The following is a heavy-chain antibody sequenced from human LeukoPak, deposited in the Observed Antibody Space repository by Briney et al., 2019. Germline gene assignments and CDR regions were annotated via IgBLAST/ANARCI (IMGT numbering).Heavy chain of an antibody. V-gene: IGHV3-30*02. CDR1: GFTFSSYG. Sequence: GGSQRLSCAASGFTFSSYGMHWVRQAPGKGLEWVALIRYDGSNKYYADSVEGRFTISRDNSKNTLYMEMNILRAEDTAVYYCVPTVAGLTGFDYWGRGTLVTVSS. D-gene: IGHD4-11*01. CDR3: VPTVAGLTGFDY. CDR2: IRYDGSNK. J-gene: IGHJ4*02.